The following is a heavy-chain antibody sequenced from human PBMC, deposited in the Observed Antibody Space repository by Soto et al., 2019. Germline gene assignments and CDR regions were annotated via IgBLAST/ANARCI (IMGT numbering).Heavy chain of an antibody. CDR3: ARQGSSGYYYYGMDV. D-gene: IGHD3-10*01. CDR2: IYPGDSDT. V-gene: IGHV5-51*01. Sequence: LGESLKISCEASGYRFPSYWVAWVRQLPGKGLEWMGIIYPGDSDTRYSPSFQGQVTMSVDKATSTAYLQWSSLKASDTAIYYCARQGSSGYYYYGMDVWGQGTTVTVSS. CDR1: GYRFPSYW. J-gene: IGHJ6*02.